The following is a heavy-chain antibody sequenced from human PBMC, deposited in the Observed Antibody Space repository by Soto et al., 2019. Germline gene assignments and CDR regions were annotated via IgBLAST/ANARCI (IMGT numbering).Heavy chain of an antibody. CDR2: IYKIATT. J-gene: IGHJ5*01. CDR1: GDSISNLDYF. D-gene: IGHD7-27*01. Sequence: SETLSLTCSVSGDSISNLDYFWAWIRQPPGQALEYIGYIYKIATTYYNPSFESRVAISAHTSKRQFSLNVSSVTAAAAAVYFCARGRYCLTGRCFPNWFDSWGKGPLVTVSS. CDR3: ARGRYCLTGRCFPNWFDS. V-gene: IGHV4-30-4*01.